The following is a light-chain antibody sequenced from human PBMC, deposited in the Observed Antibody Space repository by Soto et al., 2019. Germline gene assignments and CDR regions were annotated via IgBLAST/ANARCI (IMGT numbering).Light chain of an antibody. CDR3: HHYGSSPT. Sequence: IVLTQSPDTLSLSPGERATLSCRASQTFGSNYLAWYQQKPGQAPRLLIYGASSRVTGIPDRFSGSGSGTDFTLTISRLEPEDFAVYSCHHYGSSPTFGQGTKVDI. V-gene: IGKV3-20*01. J-gene: IGKJ1*01. CDR2: GAS. CDR1: QTFGSNY.